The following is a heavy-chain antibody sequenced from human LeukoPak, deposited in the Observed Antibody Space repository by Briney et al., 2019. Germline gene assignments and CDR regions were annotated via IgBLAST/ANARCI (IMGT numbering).Heavy chain of an antibody. CDR3: ARDTVGATTDYYYYYYMDV. CDR1: GFTFSSYW. D-gene: IGHD1-26*01. CDR2: MKQDGSEK. J-gene: IGHJ6*03. V-gene: IGHV3-7*01. Sequence: GGSLRLSCAASGFTFSSYWMSWVRQAPGKGLEWVANMKQDGSEKYYVDSVKGRFTISRDNAKNSLYLQMNSLRAEDTAVYYCARDTVGATTDYYYYYYMDVWGKGTTVTVSS.